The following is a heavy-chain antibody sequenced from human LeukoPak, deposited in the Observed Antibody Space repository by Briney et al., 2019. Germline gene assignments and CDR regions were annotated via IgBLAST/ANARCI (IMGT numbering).Heavy chain of an antibody. D-gene: IGHD2-21*02. Sequence: SETLSLTRTVSGGSISSGGYYWSWIRQHPGKGLEWIGYIYYSGSTYYNPSLKSRVTISVDTSKNQFSLKLSSVTAADTAVYYCARTLVVVTATEGVNWFDPWGQGTPVTVSS. CDR1: GGSISSGGYY. V-gene: IGHV4-31*03. CDR2: IYYSGST. J-gene: IGHJ5*02. CDR3: ARTLVVVTATEGVNWFDP.